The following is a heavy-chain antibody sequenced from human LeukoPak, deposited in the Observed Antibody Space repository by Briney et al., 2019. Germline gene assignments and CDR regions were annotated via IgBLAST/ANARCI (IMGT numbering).Heavy chain of an antibody. CDR3: ARGGQYYYDSSGYPDFDY. V-gene: IGHV3-74*03. J-gene: IGHJ4*02. CDR1: GFTFSSYW. Sequence: PGGSLRLSCGVSGFTFSSYWMHWVRQYPGEGLLWVSRINSDGGTTTYADSVKGRFTISRDNAENTLYLQMNSLRAEDTAVYYFARGGQYYYDSSGYPDFDYWSQGSLVTASS. D-gene: IGHD3-22*01. CDR2: INSDGGTT.